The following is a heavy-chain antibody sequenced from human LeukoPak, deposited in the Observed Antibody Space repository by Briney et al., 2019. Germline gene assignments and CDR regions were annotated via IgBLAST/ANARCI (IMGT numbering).Heavy chain of an antibody. D-gene: IGHD6-6*01. J-gene: IGHJ6*03. CDR1: GGSFSGYY. CDR2: INHSGST. Sequence: SETLSLTCAVYGGSFSGYYWSWIRQPPGKGLEWIGEINHSGSTNYNPSLKSRVTISVDTSKNQFSLKLSSVTAADTAVYYCARRIPPRGGIAARPTTFRSYYYYYMDVWGKGTTVTVSS. V-gene: IGHV4-34*01. CDR3: ARRIPPRGGIAARPTTFRSYYYYYMDV.